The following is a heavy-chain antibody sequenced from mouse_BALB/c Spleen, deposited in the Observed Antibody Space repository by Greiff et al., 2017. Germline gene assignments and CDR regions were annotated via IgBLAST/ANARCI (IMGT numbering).Heavy chain of an antibody. CDR1: GYSITSDYA. CDR2: ISYSGST. Sequence: EVQLVESGPGLVKPSQSLSLTCTVTGYSITSDYAWHWIRQFPGNKLEWMGYISYSGSTSYNPSLESRISITRDTSKNQFFLQLNSVTTEDTATYYCARRGLLREAMDYWGQGTSVTVSS. J-gene: IGHJ4*01. V-gene: IGHV3-2*02. D-gene: IGHD1-1*01. CDR3: ARRGLLREAMDY.